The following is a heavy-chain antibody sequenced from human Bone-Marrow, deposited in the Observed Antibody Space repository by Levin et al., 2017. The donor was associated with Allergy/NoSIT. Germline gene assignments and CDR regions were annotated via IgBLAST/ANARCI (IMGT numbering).Heavy chain of an antibody. D-gene: IGHD4-23*01. J-gene: IGHJ6*02. Sequence: ASVKVSCKASGYTFTSYGISWVRQAPGQGLEWMGWISAYNGNTNYAQKLQGRVTMTTDTSTSTAYMELRSLRSDDTAVYYCARGSVVTPSPDYYGMDVWGQGTTVTVSS. V-gene: IGHV1-18*01. CDR3: ARGSVVTPSPDYYGMDV. CDR2: ISAYNGNT. CDR1: GYTFTSYG.